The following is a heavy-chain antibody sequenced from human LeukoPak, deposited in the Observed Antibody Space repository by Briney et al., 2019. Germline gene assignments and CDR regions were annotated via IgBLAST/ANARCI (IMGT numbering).Heavy chain of an antibody. CDR3: ARDGVQLERRLDC. D-gene: IGHD1-1*01. CDR2: IIPILGIA. CDR1: GGTFSSYA. Sequence: SVKVSCKASGGTFSSYAISWVRQAPGQGLEWMGRIIPILGIANYAQKFQGRVTITADKSTSTAYMERSSLRSEDTAVYYCARDGVQLERRLDCWGEGTLVTVSS. V-gene: IGHV1-69*04. J-gene: IGHJ4*02.